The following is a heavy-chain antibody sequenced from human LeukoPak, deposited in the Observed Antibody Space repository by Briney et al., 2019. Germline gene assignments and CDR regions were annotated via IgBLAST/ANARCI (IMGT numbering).Heavy chain of an antibody. Sequence: PGGSLRLSCAASGFTFSSYAMSWVRQAPGKGLEWVSAISGSGGSTYYADSVKGRFTISRDNSKNTLYLQMNSLRAEDTAVYYCATSDYAGNSALSYWGQGTLVTVSS. CDR3: ATSDYAGNSALSY. D-gene: IGHD4-23*01. J-gene: IGHJ4*02. CDR1: GFTFSSYA. V-gene: IGHV3-23*01. CDR2: ISGSGGST.